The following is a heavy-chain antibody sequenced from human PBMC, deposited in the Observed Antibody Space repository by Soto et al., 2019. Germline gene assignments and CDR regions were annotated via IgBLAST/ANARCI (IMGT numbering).Heavy chain of an antibody. J-gene: IGHJ4*02. CDR1: GFTFSSFW. Sequence: GGSLRLSCAASGFTFSSFWMDWVRQAPGKGLEWVANINPDGREKHYVDSVKGRFTISRDNAKNSLYLQMSSLTAEDSALYYCSRSLDSWGQGTLVTVSS. CDR3: SRSLDS. V-gene: IGHV3-7*03. CDR2: INPDGREK.